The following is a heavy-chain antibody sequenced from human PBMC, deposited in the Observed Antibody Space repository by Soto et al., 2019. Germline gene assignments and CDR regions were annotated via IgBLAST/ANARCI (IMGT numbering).Heavy chain of an antibody. V-gene: IGHV1-24*01. Sequence: ASVKVSCKVSGYTLTELSMHWVRQAPGKGLEWMGGFDPEDGETIYAQKFQGRVTMTEDTSTDTAYMELSSLRSEDTAVYYCATALYYYGSGSHGFDDWGQGTLVNVSS. D-gene: IGHD3-10*01. CDR3: ATALYYYGSGSHGFDD. CDR1: GYTLTELS. CDR2: FDPEDGET. J-gene: IGHJ4*02.